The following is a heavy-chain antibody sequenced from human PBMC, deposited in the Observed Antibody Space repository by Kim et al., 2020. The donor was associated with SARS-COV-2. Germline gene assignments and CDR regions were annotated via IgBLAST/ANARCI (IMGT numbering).Heavy chain of an antibody. CDR2: IWYDGSNK. D-gene: IGHD3-16*01. CDR3: AREFTFEYYFDY. CDR1: GFTFSSYG. J-gene: IGHJ4*02. Sequence: GGSLRLSCAASGFTFSSYGMHWVRQAPGKGLEWVAVIWYDGSNKYYADSVKGRFTISRDNSKNTLYLQMNSLRAEDTAVYYCAREFTFEYYFDYWGQGTLVTVSS. V-gene: IGHV3-33*01.